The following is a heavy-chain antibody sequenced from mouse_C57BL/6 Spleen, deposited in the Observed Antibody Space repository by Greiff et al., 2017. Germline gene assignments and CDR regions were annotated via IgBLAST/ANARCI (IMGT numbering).Heavy chain of an antibody. CDR3: ARGYGSSLSYWYFDV. V-gene: IGHV15-2*01. CDR2: ILPSIGRT. CDR1: DSEVFPIAY. Sequence: VQLQQSGSELRSPGSSVKLSCKDFDSEVFPIAYMSWVRQKPGHGFEWIGGILPSIGRTIYGEKFEDKATLDADTLSNTAYWELNSLTSEYTAIDYCARGYGSSLSYWYFDVWGTGTTVTVSS. D-gene: IGHD1-1*01. J-gene: IGHJ1*03.